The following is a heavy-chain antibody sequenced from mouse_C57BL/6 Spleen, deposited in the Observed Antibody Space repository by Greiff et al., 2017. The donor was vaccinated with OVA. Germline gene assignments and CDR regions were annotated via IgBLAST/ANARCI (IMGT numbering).Heavy chain of an antibody. CDR3: ARYGYYGSSPFDY. CDR1: GYTFTDYN. Sequence: EVKLQESGPELVKPGASVKMSCKASGYTFTDYNMHWVKQSHGKSLEWIGYINPNNGGTSYNQKFKGKATLTVNKSSITAYMELRSLTSEDSAVYYCARYGYYGSSPFDYWGQGTTLTVSS. CDR2: INPNNGGT. D-gene: IGHD1-1*01. J-gene: IGHJ2*01. V-gene: IGHV1-22*01.